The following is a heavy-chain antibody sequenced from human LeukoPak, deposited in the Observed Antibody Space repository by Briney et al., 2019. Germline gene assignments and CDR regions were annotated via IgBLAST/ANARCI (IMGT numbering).Heavy chain of an antibody. V-gene: IGHV3-30*02. CDR3: AKARVGASRDIDH. CDR1: GFTFSSYG. CDR2: ILFDGSNQ. Sequence: GGSLRVSCAASGFTFSSYGIHWVRQAPGKGLEWVAFILFDGSNQYYGDSVKGRFTISRDNSKNTLYLQMNSLRAEDTAVYFCAKARVGASRDIDHWGQGTLVTVSS. J-gene: IGHJ4*02. D-gene: IGHD1-26*01.